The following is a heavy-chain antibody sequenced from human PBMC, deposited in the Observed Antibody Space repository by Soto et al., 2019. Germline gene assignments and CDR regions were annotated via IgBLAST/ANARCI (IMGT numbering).Heavy chain of an antibody. V-gene: IGHV1-69*04. CDR1: GVTFSSYT. D-gene: IGHD6-19*01. Sequence: SVKVSCKASGVTFSSYTISWVRQAPGQGLEWMGRIIPILGIANYAQKFQGRVTITADKSTSTAYMELSSLRSEDTAVYYCARDVAEIAVAGSFDYWGQGTLVTVSS. J-gene: IGHJ4*02. CDR3: ARDVAEIAVAGSFDY. CDR2: IIPILGIA.